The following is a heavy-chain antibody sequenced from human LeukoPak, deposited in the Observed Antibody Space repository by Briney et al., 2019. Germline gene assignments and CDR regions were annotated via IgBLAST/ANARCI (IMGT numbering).Heavy chain of an antibody. Sequence: PSETLSLTCAVYGGSFSGYYWSWIRQPPGKGLEWIGEINHSGSTNYNPSLKSRVTISVDTSKNQFSLKLSSVTAADTAVYYCARVRQSAYCSSTSYYGAFDIWGQGTMVTVSS. J-gene: IGHJ3*02. D-gene: IGHD2-2*01. CDR3: ARVRQSAYCSSTSYYGAFDI. CDR2: INHSGST. CDR1: GGSFSGYY. V-gene: IGHV4-34*01.